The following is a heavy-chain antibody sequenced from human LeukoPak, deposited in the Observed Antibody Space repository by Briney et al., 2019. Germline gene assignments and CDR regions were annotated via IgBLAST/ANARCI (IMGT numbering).Heavy chain of an antibody. J-gene: IGHJ4*02. CDR1: GFTFSRYS. CDR3: AKDGYSYGDSTGYFDY. Sequence: GGSLRLSCAASGFTFSRYSMNWVRQAPGKGLEWVASISSTSTFIYSADSVKGRFTISRDTAKNTLYLPLNSLRAEDTAVYYCAKDGYSYGDSTGYFDYWGQGTLVTVSS. V-gene: IGHV3-21*04. D-gene: IGHD5-18*01. CDR2: ISSTSTFI.